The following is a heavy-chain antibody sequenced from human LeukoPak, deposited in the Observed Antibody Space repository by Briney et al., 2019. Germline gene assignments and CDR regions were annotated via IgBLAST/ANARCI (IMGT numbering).Heavy chain of an antibody. CDR3: ARRRVYGPDDILTGYYFSPGDYYMDV. CDR2: INPNSGGT. J-gene: IGHJ6*03. Sequence: GASVKVSCKASGYTFTGYYMHWVRQAPGQGLEWMGWINPNSGGTNYAQKFQGRVTMTRDTSISTAYMELSRLRSDDTAVYYCARRRVYGPDDILTGYYFSPGDYYMDVWGKGTTVTVSS. CDR1: GYTFTGYY. V-gene: IGHV1-2*02. D-gene: IGHD3-9*01.